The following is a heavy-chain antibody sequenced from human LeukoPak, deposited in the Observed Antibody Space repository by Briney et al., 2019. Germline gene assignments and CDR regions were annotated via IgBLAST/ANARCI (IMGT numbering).Heavy chain of an antibody. CDR2: IYYSGST. CDR3: ARHRQAAAGPFDY. CDR1: GGSISSSSYY. Sequence: SSESLSLTCPVSGGSISSSSYYWGWIRQPPGKGLEWIGSIYYSGSTYYNPSLKSRVTISVDTSKNQFSLKLSSVTAADTAVYYCARHRQAAAGPFDYWGQGTLVTVSS. V-gene: IGHV4-39*01. J-gene: IGHJ4*02. D-gene: IGHD6-13*01.